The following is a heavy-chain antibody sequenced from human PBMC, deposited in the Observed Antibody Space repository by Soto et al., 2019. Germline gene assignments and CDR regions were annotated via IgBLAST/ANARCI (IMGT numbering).Heavy chain of an antibody. Sequence: PGGSLRLSCTASGFTFGDYAMSWVRQAPGKGLEWVGFIRSKAYGGTTEYAASVKGRFTISRDDSKSIAYLQMNSLKTEDTAVYYCTRDKDSVLMVYATGGMDVWGQGTTVTVSS. J-gene: IGHJ6*02. CDR2: IRSKAYGGTT. CDR3: TRDKDSVLMVYATGGMDV. V-gene: IGHV3-49*04. D-gene: IGHD2-8*01. CDR1: GFTFGDYA.